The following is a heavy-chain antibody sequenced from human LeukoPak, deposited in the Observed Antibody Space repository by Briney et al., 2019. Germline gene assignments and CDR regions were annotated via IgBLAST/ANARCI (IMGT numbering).Heavy chain of an antibody. CDR3: ARHHGYSTSPFDY. CDR1: GGSISSYY. J-gene: IGHJ4*02. D-gene: IGHD5-18*01. V-gene: IGHV4-59*08. Sequence: PSETLSLTCTISGGSISSYYWSWIRQPPGKGLEWIGYIYYSGSTNYNPSLKSRVTISVDTSKNQFSLKLSSVTAADTAVYYRARHHGYSTSPFDYWGQGTLVTVSS. CDR2: IYYSGST.